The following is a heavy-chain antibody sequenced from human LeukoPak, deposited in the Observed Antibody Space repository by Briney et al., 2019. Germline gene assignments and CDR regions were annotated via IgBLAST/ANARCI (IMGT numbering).Heavy chain of an antibody. CDR3: ARGGREFDY. D-gene: IGHD3-16*01. V-gene: IGHV4-31*02. J-gene: IGHJ4*02. Sequence: GLEWIAYIYFSGSTYYNPSLKSRVTISVDTSKNQFSLKLSSVTAADTAVYYCARGGREFDYWGQGTLVTVSS. CDR2: IYFSGST.